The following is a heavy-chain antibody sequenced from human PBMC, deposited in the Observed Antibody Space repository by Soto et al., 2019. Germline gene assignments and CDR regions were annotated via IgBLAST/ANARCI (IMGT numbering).Heavy chain of an antibody. CDR1: GFTFSSYG. J-gene: IGHJ4*02. Sequence: GGSLRLSCAASGFTFSSYGMHWVRQAPGKGLEWVAVISYDGSNKYYADSVKGRFTISRDNSKNTLYLQMNSLRAEDTAVYYCAKDQAIVVVITMGNPDYWGQGTLVTVSS. CDR2: ISYDGSNK. CDR3: AKDQAIVVVITMGNPDY. V-gene: IGHV3-30*18. D-gene: IGHD3-22*01.